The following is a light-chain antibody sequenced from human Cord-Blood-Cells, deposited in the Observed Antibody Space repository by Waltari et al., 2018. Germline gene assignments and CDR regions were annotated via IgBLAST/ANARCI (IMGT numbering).Light chain of an antibody. Sequence: QSVLTQPPSASGTPGQRVTISCSGRSSNIGSNSVYWYQQLPGTAPKLLIYRNNQRPSGVPDRFSGSKSGTSASLAISGLRSEDEADYYCAAWDDSLSGHWVFGGGTKLTVL. J-gene: IGLJ3*02. CDR2: RNN. V-gene: IGLV1-47*01. CDR3: AAWDDSLSGHWV. CDR1: SSNIGSNS.